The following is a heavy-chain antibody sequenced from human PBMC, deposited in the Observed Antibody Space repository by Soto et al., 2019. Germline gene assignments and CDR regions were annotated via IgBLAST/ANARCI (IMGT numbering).Heavy chain of an antibody. Sequence: PSETLSLTCTVSGVTVSSDAYYWSWIRQPPGKGLEWIGEINHSGSTNYNPSLKSRVTTSVDTSKNQFSLKLSSVTAADTAVYYCARRLLRFLEWLVPRPRYNWFDPWGQGTLVTVSS. J-gene: IGHJ5*02. CDR1: GVTVSSDAYY. CDR2: INHSGST. V-gene: IGHV4-34*01. CDR3: ARRLLRFLEWLVPRPRYNWFDP. D-gene: IGHD3-3*01.